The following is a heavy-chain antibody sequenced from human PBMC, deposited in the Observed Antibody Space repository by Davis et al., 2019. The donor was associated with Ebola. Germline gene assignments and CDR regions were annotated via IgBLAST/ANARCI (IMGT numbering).Heavy chain of an antibody. V-gene: IGHV3-23*01. CDR1: GFTFSSYA. D-gene: IGHD5-24*01. J-gene: IGHJ4*02. CDR2: ISGSGGST. Sequence: GESLKISCAASGFTFSSYAMSWVRQAPGKGLEWVSAISGSGGSTYYADSVKGRFTISRDNSKNTLSLQMNSLRAEDTAVYYCARGDGYNFFDYWGQGTLVTVAS. CDR3: ARGDGYNFFDY.